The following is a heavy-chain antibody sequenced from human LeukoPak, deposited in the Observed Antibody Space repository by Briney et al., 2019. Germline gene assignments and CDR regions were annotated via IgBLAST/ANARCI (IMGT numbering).Heavy chain of an antibody. Sequence: GGSLRLSCAASGFTFSSYGMHWVRQAPGKGLEWVAVIWYDGSNKYYADSVKGRFTISRDNSKNTLYLQMNSLRAGDTAVYYCARDRWELLRYYYYGMDVWGQGTTVTVSS. J-gene: IGHJ6*02. CDR3: ARDRWELLRYYYYGMDV. CDR1: GFTFSSYG. D-gene: IGHD1-26*01. CDR2: IWYDGSNK. V-gene: IGHV3-33*01.